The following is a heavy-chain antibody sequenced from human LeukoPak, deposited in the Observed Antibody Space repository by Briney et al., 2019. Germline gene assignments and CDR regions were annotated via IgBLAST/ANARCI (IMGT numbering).Heavy chain of an antibody. CDR1: GGSISSSSYY. CDR3: ARAGWYSSSFSFDY. J-gene: IGHJ4*02. D-gene: IGHD6-13*01. Sequence: SETXSXXCTVSGGSISSSSYYWGWIRQPPGKGLEWIGYIYYSGSTYYNPSLKSRVTISVDTSKNQFSLKLSSVTAADTAVYYCARAGWYSSSFSFDYWGQGTLVTVSS. CDR2: IYYSGST. V-gene: IGHV4-31*03.